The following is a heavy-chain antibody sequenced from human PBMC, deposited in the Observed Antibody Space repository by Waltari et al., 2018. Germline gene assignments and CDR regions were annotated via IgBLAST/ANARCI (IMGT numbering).Heavy chain of an antibody. CDR3: ASSTVTKSGYWFDP. CDR1: GDTFTSYG. J-gene: IGHJ5*02. CDR2: IRAYNGNT. D-gene: IGHD4-4*01. Sequence: QVQLVQSGAEVKKPGASVKVSCKASGDTFTSYGISWARQATGQGLEWMGWIRAYNGNTNYAQKLQGRVTMTTDTSTGTAYLELSRLSSDDPAVYYCASSTVTKSGYWFDPWGQGTLVTVSS. V-gene: IGHV1-18*01.